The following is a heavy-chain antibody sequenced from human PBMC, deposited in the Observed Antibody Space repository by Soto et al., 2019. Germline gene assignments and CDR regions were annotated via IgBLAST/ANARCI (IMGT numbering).Heavy chain of an antibody. CDR2: TSYDGNNK. CDR1: GFMFKSYV. J-gene: IGHJ4*02. CDR3: ARWGTTGGFDL. Sequence: QLQLVESGGGVVQPGTSLRLSCTASGFMFKSYVMHWVRQAPGKGLEWVALTSYDGNNKYYGDSVKGRFTVSRDNSKNTLHLQIDSLGPEETALYCCARWGTTGGFDLWGQGTLVSVSS. D-gene: IGHD3-16*01. V-gene: IGHV3-30*19.